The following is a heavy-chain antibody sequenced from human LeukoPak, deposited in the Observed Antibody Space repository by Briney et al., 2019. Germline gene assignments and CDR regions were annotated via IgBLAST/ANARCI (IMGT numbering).Heavy chain of an antibody. CDR3: AKDVVSGDYSYFDY. V-gene: IGHV3-23*01. J-gene: IGHJ4*02. CDR1: GFSFSSYA. D-gene: IGHD4-17*01. CDR2: ISGSGGST. Sequence: GGSLRLSCAASGFSFSSYAMSWVRQAPGKGLEWLSAISGSGGSTYYADSVKGRFTISRDNSKNTLYLQMDSLRAEDTAVYYCAKDVVSGDYSYFDYWGQGTLVTVSS.